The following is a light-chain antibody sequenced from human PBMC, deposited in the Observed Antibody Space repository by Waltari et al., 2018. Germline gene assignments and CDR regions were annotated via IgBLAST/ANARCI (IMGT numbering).Light chain of an antibody. CDR2: KAS. V-gene: IGKV1-5*03. CDR1: QSVKNN. J-gene: IGKJ4*01. Sequence: DIQMTQSPSRLSASVGDRVTITCRASQSVKNNLAWDQQAPGKAPKVLIHKASRLERGAPSGFSGSGYGTEFTRTISSLQPDDFATYYCQEYDSLPVTFGGGTKVEI. CDR3: QEYDSLPVT.